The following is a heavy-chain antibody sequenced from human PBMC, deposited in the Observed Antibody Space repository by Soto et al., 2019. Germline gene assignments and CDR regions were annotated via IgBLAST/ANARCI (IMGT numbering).Heavy chain of an antibody. CDR3: ASPIGAAGTFDY. CDR1: GYTFTSYG. V-gene: IGHV1-8*02. CDR2: MNPNSGNT. J-gene: IGHJ4*02. Sequence: ASVKVSCKASGYTFTSYGISWVRQAPGQGLEWMGWMNPNSGNTGYAQKFQGRVTMTRNTSISTVYMELSSLRSEDTAVYYCASPIGAAGTFDYWGQGTLVTVSS. D-gene: IGHD6-13*01.